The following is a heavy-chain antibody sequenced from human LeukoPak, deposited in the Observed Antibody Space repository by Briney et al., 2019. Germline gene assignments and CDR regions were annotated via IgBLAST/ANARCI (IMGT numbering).Heavy chain of an antibody. CDR3: ARAESRQRLGARNFDY. V-gene: IGHV5-51*01. J-gene: IGHJ4*02. Sequence: GESLKISCKGSGYSFTSYWIGWVRQMPGKGXXXXXXXYPGDSDTRYSPSFQGQVTISADKSISTAYLQWSSLKASDTAMYYCARAESRQRLGARNFDYWGQGTLVTVSS. CDR2: XYPGDSDT. D-gene: IGHD6-19*01. CDR1: GYSFTSYW.